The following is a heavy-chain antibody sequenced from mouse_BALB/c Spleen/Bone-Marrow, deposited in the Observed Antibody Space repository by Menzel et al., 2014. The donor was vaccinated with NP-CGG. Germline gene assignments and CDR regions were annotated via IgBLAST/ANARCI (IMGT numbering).Heavy chain of an antibody. V-gene: IGHV1-9*01. CDR3: SRRAHYFGSGLDY. D-gene: IGHD1-1*01. J-gene: IGHJ2*01. CDR1: GYIFSSYW. CDR2: ILPGSGNT. Sequence: QVQLQQSGAELMKPGDSVTISCKATGYIFSSYWIEWIKQRPGHGLEWIGEILPGSGNTNYNEKFRDKATFTAETSSNIAYMQLSSLTSEDSAVYYRSRRAHYFGSGLDYWGQGTTLTVSS.